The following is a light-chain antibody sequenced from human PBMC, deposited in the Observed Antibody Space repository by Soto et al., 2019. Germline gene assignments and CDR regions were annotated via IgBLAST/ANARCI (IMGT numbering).Light chain of an antibody. Sequence: IQMTQSPSSLSATVGDRVTITCRASRDVSSYLVWYQQKPGKAPELLIYAASTLQSGGPLRFSGSGSGTEFTLTISSLQPEDFATYYCQQLSYYPRTFGQGTKLEI. CDR2: AAS. CDR3: QQLSYYPRT. CDR1: RDVSSY. V-gene: IGKV1-9*01. J-gene: IGKJ2*01.